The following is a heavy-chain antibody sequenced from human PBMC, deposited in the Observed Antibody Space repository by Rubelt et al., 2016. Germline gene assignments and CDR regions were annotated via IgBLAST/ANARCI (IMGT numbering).Heavy chain of an antibody. CDR2: INPSGGRP. D-gene: IGHD5-12*01. CDR1: GYTFTGYY. J-gene: IGHJ4*02. CDR3: ARSGENSGYWQFDY. Sequence: QVQLVQSGAEVKKPGASVKVSCKASGYTFTGYYLHWVRQAPEQGLEWMGIINPSGGRPSYAQNVQGRVTMTRETSTSTVYMELSSLRSEDTAVYYCARSGENSGYWQFDYWGQGTLVTVSS. V-gene: IGHV1-46*01.